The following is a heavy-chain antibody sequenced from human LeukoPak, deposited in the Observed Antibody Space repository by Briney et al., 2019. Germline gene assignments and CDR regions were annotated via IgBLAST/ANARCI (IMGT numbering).Heavy chain of an antibody. V-gene: IGHV1-2*02. CDR2: INPNSGGT. CDR1: GYTFTGYY. CDR3: ARDPNRYEAAHPFDY. D-gene: IGHD3-9*01. Sequence: ASVKVSCKASGYTFTGYYMHWVRQAPGQGLEWMGWINPNSGGTNYAQKLQGRVTMTTDTSTSTAYMELKSLRSDDTAVYYYARDPNRYEAAHPFDYWGQGTLVTVSS. J-gene: IGHJ4*02.